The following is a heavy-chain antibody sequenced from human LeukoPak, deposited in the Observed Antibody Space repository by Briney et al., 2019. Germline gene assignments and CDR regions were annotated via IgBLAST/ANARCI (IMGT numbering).Heavy chain of an antibody. Sequence: GGPLRLSCAASGFTFSNYWMTWVRQAPGKGLEWVANIKEDGSEKYYVASVKGRFSISRDNAKNSLYLQMNSLRAEDTAVYYCASGRQLGYWGQGTLVTVSS. D-gene: IGHD3-16*01. J-gene: IGHJ4*02. CDR1: GFTFSNYW. CDR3: ASGRQLGY. V-gene: IGHV3-7*01. CDR2: IKEDGSEK.